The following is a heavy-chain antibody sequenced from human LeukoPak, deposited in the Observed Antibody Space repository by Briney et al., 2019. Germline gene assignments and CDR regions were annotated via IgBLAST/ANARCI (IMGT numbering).Heavy chain of an antibody. CDR1: GFSFRSYS. Sequence: GGSLRLSCAASGFSFRSYSMNWVRQAPGKGLEWVSYISSSSSSTYYADSVKGRFTFSRDNSKNTLYLQMNSLRAEDTAVYYCAKGLGSSSLKPNHDYWGQGTLVTVSS. J-gene: IGHJ4*02. V-gene: IGHV3-48*01. CDR2: ISSSSSST. D-gene: IGHD6-6*01. CDR3: AKGLGSSSLKPNHDY.